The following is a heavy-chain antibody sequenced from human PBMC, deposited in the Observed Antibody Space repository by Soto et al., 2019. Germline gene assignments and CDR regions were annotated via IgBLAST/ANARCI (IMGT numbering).Heavy chain of an antibody. CDR3: ARLPYTMVRGVNAFDI. CDR1: GGSISSSSYY. Sequence: SETLSLTYTVSGGSISSSSYYWGWIRQPPGKGLEWIGSIYYSGSTYYNPSLKSRVTISVDTSKNQFSLKLSSVTAADTAVYYCARLPYTMVRGVNAFDIWGQGTMVTVSS. V-gene: IGHV4-39*01. J-gene: IGHJ3*02. D-gene: IGHD3-10*01. CDR2: IYYSGST.